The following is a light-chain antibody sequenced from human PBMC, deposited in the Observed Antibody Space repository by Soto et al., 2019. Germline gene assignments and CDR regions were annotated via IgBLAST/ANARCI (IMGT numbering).Light chain of an antibody. CDR1: SGHSTYI. CDR2: LDRSGSY. Sequence: QAVVTQSSSASASLGSSVKLTCILSSGHSTYIIAWHQQQPGKAPRFLETLDRSGSYNRGSGVPDRFSGSSSGADRYLTISNFQFEDEGDYYCETWYSNTHKVFGGETKLTVL. CDR3: ETWYSNTHKV. J-gene: IGLJ3*02. V-gene: IGLV4-60*02.